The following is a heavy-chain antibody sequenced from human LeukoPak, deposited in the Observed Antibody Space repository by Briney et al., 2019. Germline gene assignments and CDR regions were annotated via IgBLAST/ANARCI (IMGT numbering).Heavy chain of an antibody. V-gene: IGHV4-34*01. CDR2: IYYSGST. CDR1: GGSFRGYY. J-gene: IGHJ4*02. CDR3: ARHSGGHYGSGSYSFDY. Sequence: SETLSLTCAVYGGSFRGYYWSWIRQPPGTGLEWIGSIYYSGSTYYNPSLKSRVTISVDTTKNQFSLMLSSVTAADTAVYYCARHSGGHYGSGSYSFDYWGQGTLVTVSS. D-gene: IGHD3-10*01.